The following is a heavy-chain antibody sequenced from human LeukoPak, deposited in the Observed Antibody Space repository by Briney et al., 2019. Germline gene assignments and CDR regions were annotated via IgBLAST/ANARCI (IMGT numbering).Heavy chain of an antibody. V-gene: IGHV1-2*02. CDR3: ARVRITMVRGVIGNFDY. CDR2: INPNSGGT. Sequence: ASVKVSCKASGYTFTGYYMHWVRQAPGQGLEWMGWINPNSGGTNYAQKFQGRVTMTRDTSISTAYMELSRLRSDDTAVYYCARVRITMVRGVIGNFDYWGKGTLVTVSS. J-gene: IGHJ4*02. D-gene: IGHD3-10*01. CDR1: GYTFTGYY.